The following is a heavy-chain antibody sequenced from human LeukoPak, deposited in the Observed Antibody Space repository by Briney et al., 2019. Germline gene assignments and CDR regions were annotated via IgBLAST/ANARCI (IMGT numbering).Heavy chain of an antibody. CDR2: INPNGGGT. Sequence: ASVKVSCKASGYTFTGYYMHWVRQAPGQGLEWMGWINPNGGGTNYAQKFQGRVTMTRDTSISTAYMELSRLRSDDTAVYYCARGXDYYDXSGYLGYWGQGTLVTVSS. J-gene: IGHJ4*02. D-gene: IGHD3-22*01. CDR1: GYTFTGYY. CDR3: ARGXDYYDXSGYLGY. V-gene: IGHV1-2*02.